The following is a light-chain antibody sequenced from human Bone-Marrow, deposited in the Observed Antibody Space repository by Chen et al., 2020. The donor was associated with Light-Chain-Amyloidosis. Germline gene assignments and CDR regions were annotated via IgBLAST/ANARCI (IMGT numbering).Light chain of an antibody. J-gene: IGLJ2*01. CDR3: QSANSSGTYEVI. Sequence: SYVLTQPPSVSVSRGQRDRHTRSGYDLPTKYAYRYQQKLGQAPVLVIHRDTERPSGISERFSGSSSGTTATLTISGFQAEDEADYHCQSANSSGTYEVIFGGGTKLTVL. CDR2: RDT. V-gene: IGLV3-25*03. CDR1: DLPTKY.